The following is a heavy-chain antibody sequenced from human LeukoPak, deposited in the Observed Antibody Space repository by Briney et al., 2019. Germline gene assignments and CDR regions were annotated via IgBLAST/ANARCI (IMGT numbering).Heavy chain of an antibody. V-gene: IGHV3-23*01. J-gene: IGHJ4*02. CDR3: ARSFTTPKYYFDY. CDR1: GFTFSSYG. CDR2: ISGSGGST. D-gene: IGHD2-15*01. Sequence: PGGSLRLSCAASGFTFSSYGMSWVRQAPGKGLEWVSAISGSGGSTYYADSVKGRFTISRDNSKNTLYLQMNSLRAEDTAVYYCARSFTTPKYYFDYWGQGTLVTVSS.